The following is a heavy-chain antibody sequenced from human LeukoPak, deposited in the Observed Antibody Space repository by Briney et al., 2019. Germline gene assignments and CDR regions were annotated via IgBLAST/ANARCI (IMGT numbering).Heavy chain of an antibody. Sequence: GGSLRLSCAASGFTFSSYAMHWVRQAPGKGLEWVAFIRYDGSNTYYADSVKGRFTISRDNSKNTLYLQMNSLRAEDTAVYYCAQTLRLSGYSGHDSSVDFDYWGQGTLVTVSS. J-gene: IGHJ4*02. CDR3: AQTLRLSGYSGHDSSVDFDY. D-gene: IGHD5-12*01. CDR1: GFTFSSYA. V-gene: IGHV3-30*02. CDR2: IRYDGSNT.